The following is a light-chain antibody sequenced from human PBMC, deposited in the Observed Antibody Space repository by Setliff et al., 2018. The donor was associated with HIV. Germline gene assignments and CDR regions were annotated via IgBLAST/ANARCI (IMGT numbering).Light chain of an antibody. J-gene: IGLJ1*01. CDR2: EVS. Sequence: QSALTQPASVSGSPGQSITISSTGTNSDIGGYNYVSWYQQHPGKAPNLVISEVSNRPSGVSDRFSGSKSGNPASLSISGLQAEDEADYYCSSYRVTSTLFGTGTKVTVL. CDR1: NSDIGGYNY. CDR3: SSYRVTSTL. V-gene: IGLV2-14*01.